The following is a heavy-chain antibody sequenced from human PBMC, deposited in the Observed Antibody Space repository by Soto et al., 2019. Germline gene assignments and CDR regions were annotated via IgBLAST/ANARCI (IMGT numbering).Heavy chain of an antibody. J-gene: IGHJ5*02. D-gene: IGHD4-17*01. CDR3: ARGGGNGDYRGGCWLDP. CDR1: GGSISSGGYY. V-gene: IGHV4-31*03. Sequence: SETLSLTCTVSGGSISSGGYYWSWIRQHPGKGLEWIGYIYYSGSTYYNPSLKSRVTISVDTSKNQFSLKLSSVTAADTAVYYCARGGGNGDYRGGCWLDPCGQGTMVTVYS. CDR2: IYYSGST.